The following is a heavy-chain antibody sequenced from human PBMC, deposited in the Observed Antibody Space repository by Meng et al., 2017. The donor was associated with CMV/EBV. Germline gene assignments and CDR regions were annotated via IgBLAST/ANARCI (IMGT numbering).Heavy chain of an antibody. V-gene: IGHV5-51*01. D-gene: IGHD6-13*01. Sequence: GGSLRLSCKVSGYSFTNYWIGWVRQMPGKGLEWLGIIYPGDSDTRYSPSFQGQVTISADKSISTAYLQWSGLKASDTAIYYCARHSAPNVAASGVIYFDYWGQGTLVTVPQ. CDR1: GYSFTNYW. J-gene: IGHJ4*02. CDR3: ARHSAPNVAASGVIYFDY. CDR2: IYPGDSDT.